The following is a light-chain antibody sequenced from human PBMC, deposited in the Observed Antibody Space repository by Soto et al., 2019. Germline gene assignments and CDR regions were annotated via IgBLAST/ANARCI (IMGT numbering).Light chain of an antibody. Sequence: QSALTQPASVSGSLGQSITISCTGTSSDVGAYNYVSWYQPHPDKAPKLLICEGTNRPSGVSGRFSGSKSGITASLSISGLQPEDEADYYCTSYSSSSPVLFGGGTKLTVL. CDR3: TSYSSSSPVL. J-gene: IGLJ2*01. CDR2: EGT. V-gene: IGLV2-14*01. CDR1: SSDVGAYNY.